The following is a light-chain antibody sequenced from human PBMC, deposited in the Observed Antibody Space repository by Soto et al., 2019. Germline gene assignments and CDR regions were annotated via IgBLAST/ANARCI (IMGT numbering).Light chain of an antibody. CDR3: QQYNNWPRT. Sequence: ERVLTHSPCTLSLSPGERATLSCRASQSVSSSYVAWYHKKPGQAPRPLIYGASSRATDVPARFSGSGSGTEFTLTITSLQSEDFALYYCQQYNNWPRTFGQGTKVDIK. V-gene: IGKV3-15*01. CDR2: GAS. CDR1: QSVSSS. J-gene: IGKJ1*01.